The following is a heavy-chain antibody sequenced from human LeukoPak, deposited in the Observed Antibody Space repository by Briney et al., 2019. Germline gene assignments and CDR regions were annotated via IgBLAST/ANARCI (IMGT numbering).Heavy chain of an antibody. Sequence: GGSLRLSCTASGFFFSSYSMNWVRQAPGKGLEWLSYISSSGSPIHYADSVKGRFIISRDNAKNSLYLQMNNLTDEDTAVYYCARGISGCFYEEWGQGTLV. D-gene: IGHD3-22*01. CDR1: GFFFSSYS. V-gene: IGHV3-48*02. CDR3: ARGISGCFYEE. J-gene: IGHJ4*02. CDR2: ISSSGSPI.